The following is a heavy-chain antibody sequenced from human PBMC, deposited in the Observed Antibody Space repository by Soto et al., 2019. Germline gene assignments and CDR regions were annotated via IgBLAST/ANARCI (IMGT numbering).Heavy chain of an antibody. Sequence: QVQLQESGPGLVKPSETLYLTCTVSGGYISSYYWRWIRQPTGKGLEWIGYIYYSGSTNYNPSLKSRVTISVDTSKNQLSLKLSSVTAADKAVYYCARELFGRSVWFDPWGQGTLVTVSS. CDR1: GGYISSYY. CDR2: IYYSGST. CDR3: ARELFGRSVWFDP. V-gene: IGHV4-59*01. D-gene: IGHD3-10*01. J-gene: IGHJ5*02.